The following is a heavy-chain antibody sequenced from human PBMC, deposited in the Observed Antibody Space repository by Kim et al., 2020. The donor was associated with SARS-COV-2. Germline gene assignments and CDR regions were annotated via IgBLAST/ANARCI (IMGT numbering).Heavy chain of an antibody. CDR3: ARGAYFGSGSYNGLDV. V-gene: IGHV4-61*01. D-gene: IGHD3-10*01. CDR2: IYYSGRT. J-gene: IGHJ6*02. CDR1: GGSVSSVRYY. Sequence: SETLSLTCTVSGGSVSSVRYYWSWIRQSPGKGLEWIGNIYYSGRTDYNPSLKSRVTLSGDTSKNQLSLKLSSVTAADTAVYYCARGAYFGSGSYNGLDVWGPGTPVIVSS.